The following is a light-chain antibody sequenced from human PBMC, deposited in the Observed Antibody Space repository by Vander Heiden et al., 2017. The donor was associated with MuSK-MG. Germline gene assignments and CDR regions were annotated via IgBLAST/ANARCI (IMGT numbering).Light chain of an antibody. CDR2: DAS. J-gene: IGKJ1*01. CDR1: QSVSSY. CDR3: QQRDEWPRT. V-gene: IGKV3-11*01. Sequence: EIVLTQSPATLSLSPGEGATLSCRASQSVSSYLAWYQQKPGQAPRLLIYDASNRATGIPARFSGSGSGTDFTLTVSSLEPEDFAVYYCQQRDEWPRTFGQGTKVEI.